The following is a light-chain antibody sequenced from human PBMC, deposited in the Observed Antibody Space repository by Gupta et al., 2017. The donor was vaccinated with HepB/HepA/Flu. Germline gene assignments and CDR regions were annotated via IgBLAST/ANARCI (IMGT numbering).Light chain of an antibody. CDR2: SNN. Sequence: QSVLTQPPSASGTPGQRVAISCSVSSSTIGSNTVNWYQHLPGTAPKRLIYSNNQRPSGVPDRFSGAKAGTSASLAISGLQSEDEADYYCAAWDDSLNGRVFGGGTKLTVL. V-gene: IGLV1-44*01. CDR1: SSTIGSNT. CDR3: AAWDDSLNGRV. J-gene: IGLJ3*02.